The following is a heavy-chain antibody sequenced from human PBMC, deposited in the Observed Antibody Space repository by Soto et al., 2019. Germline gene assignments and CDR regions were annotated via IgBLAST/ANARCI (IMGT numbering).Heavy chain of an antibody. CDR2: IYYRGNT. J-gene: IGHJ6*02. D-gene: IGHD3-9*01. V-gene: IGHV4-59*08. CDR3: ARHSKKTGPFDYYYGMDV. CDR1: GGSMRPYY. Sequence: PSETLSLSCSVLGGSMRPYYWSWIRQSPGKGLEWITNIYYRGNTNYNPSLESRVTISNDTSKNQFSLKLNSLTAVDTAVYYCARHSKKTGPFDYYYGMDVWGQGTTVT.